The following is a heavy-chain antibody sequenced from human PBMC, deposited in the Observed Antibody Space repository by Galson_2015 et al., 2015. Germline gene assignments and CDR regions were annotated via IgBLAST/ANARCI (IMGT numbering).Heavy chain of an antibody. V-gene: IGHV6-1*01. D-gene: IGHD3-10*01. CDR3: AREEVGAMVRGVTCFDL. CDR2: TYYRSKWYN. CDR1: GDSVSSNSAA. J-gene: IGHJ2*01. Sequence: CAISGDSVSSNSAAWNWIRQSPSRGLEWLGRTYYRSKWYNDYAVSVKSRITINPDTSKNQFSLQLNSVTPEDTAVYYCAREEVGAMVRGVTCFDLWGRGTLVTVSS.